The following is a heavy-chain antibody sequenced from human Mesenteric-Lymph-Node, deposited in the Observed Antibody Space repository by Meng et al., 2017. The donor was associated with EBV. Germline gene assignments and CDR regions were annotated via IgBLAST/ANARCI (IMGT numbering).Heavy chain of an antibody. V-gene: IGHV4-4*02. CDR2: VSHSGST. CDR1: GASISGPNW. CDR3: ARVTVTGGYYFDY. J-gene: IGHJ4*02. Sequence: QGPRQESGPGLGKPSGPLPLTCAVSGASISGPNWWSWVRQPPGKGLEWIGEVSHSGSTNYNPSLKSRVSMSVDTSKNHFSLNLSSVTAADTAVYYCARVTVTGGYYFDYWGQGSLVTVSS. D-gene: IGHD4-17*01.